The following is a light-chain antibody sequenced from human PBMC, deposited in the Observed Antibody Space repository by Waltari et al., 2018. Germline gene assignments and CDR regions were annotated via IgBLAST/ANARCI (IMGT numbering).Light chain of an antibody. CDR1: QSPLHSNGYNY. Sequence: DIVMTQSPLSLPVTPGEPASISCRSSQSPLHSNGYNYLVWYLQKPGQSPQLLIYLGSNRASGVPDRFSGSGSGTDFTLKISRVEAEDVGVYYCMQALQTPLTFGGGTKVEIK. CDR3: MQALQTPLT. CDR2: LGS. J-gene: IGKJ4*01. V-gene: IGKV2-28*01.